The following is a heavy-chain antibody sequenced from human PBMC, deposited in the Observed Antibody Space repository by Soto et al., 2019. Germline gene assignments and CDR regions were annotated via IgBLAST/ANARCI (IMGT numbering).Heavy chain of an antibody. D-gene: IGHD6-19*01. V-gene: IGHV1-69*02. CDR2: IIPILGIA. CDR3: AREIAVAGKTSDGFDI. CDR1: GGTFNTYT. Sequence: QVQLVQSGAEVKKPGSSVQVSCKASGGTFNTYTISWVRPAPGQGLEWMGRIIPILGIAKYAQKFQGRVTITADKSTSTAYMELSSLRAEDTAVDYCAREIAVAGKTSDGFDIWGQGTMVTVSS. J-gene: IGHJ3*02.